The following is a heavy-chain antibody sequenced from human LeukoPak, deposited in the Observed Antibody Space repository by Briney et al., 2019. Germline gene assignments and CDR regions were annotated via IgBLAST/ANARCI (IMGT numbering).Heavy chain of an antibody. CDR2: FYNSGNT. J-gene: IGHJ5*02. CDR3: ARDYDYGRFDP. V-gene: IGHV4-59*01. Sequence: SETLSLTCTVSGASISSYYRSWIRQPPGKGLKWIGYFYNSGNTNYNPSLKSRVTISVDTSKNQLSLKLNSVTAADTALYYCARDYDYGRFDPWGQGTLVTVSS. D-gene: IGHD4-17*01. CDR1: GASISSYY.